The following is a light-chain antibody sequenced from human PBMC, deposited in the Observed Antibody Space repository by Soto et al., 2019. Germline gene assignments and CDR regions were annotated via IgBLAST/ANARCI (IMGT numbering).Light chain of an antibody. J-gene: IGKJ1*01. Sequence: AIQMTQSPASLSASVGDRVTITCGASQVIRHNLGWYEQKPGKAPKLLIYAASSLHSGVPSRFSGSGSGTEFTLTISSLQPEDFATYYCLQDDNYPWTFGRGTKVESK. CDR2: AAS. CDR3: LQDDNYPWT. CDR1: QVIRHN. V-gene: IGKV1-6*01.